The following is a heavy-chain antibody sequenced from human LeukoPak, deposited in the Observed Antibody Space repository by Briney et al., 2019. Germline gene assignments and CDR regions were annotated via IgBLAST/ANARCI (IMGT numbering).Heavy chain of an antibody. Sequence: SVKVSCKASGGTFSSYAISWVRQAPGQGLAWMGGIIPIFGTANYAQKFQGRVTITADESTNTAYMELSSLRSEDTAVYYCARAEDIVVVPAAMLSYYGMDVWGQGTTVTVSS. CDR2: IIPIFGTA. CDR3: ARAEDIVVVPAAMLSYYGMDV. V-gene: IGHV1-69*13. D-gene: IGHD2-2*01. J-gene: IGHJ6*02. CDR1: GGTFSSYA.